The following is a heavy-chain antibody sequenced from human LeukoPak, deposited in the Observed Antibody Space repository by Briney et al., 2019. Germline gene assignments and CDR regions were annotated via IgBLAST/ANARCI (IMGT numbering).Heavy chain of an antibody. CDR3: AKLREWELPDLFDY. CDR1: GFTFSSYG. J-gene: IGHJ4*02. D-gene: IGHD1-26*01. V-gene: IGHV3-30*02. CDR2: IRYDGSNK. Sequence: GGSLRLSCAASGFTFSSYGMHWVRQAPGKGLEWVAFIRYDGSNKYYADSVKGRFTISRDNSKNTLYLQMNSLRAEDTAVYYCAKLREWELPDLFDYWGQGTLVTVSS.